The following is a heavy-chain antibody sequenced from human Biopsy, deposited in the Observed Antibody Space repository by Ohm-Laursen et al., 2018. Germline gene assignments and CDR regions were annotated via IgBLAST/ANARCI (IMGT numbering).Heavy chain of an antibody. V-gene: IGHV3-66*01. CDR1: KFTVRTNS. J-gene: IGHJ4*02. CDR2: IYAEATT. Sequence: SLRLSCAASKFTVRTNSMCWVRLAPGKGLAWVSVIYAEATTYYPDSVQGRFTISRDNSRNTVYLQMDSLRGEDTAVYFCARGSGSGFYFDQWGQGALVTVSS. D-gene: IGHD2-15*01. CDR3: ARGSGSGFYFDQ.